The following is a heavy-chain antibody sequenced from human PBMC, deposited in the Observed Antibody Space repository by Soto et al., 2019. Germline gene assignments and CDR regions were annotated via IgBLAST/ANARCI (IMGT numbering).Heavy chain of an antibody. CDR3: AADYYDSSGYWEVVDY. V-gene: IGHV1-46*01. J-gene: IGHJ4*02. CDR2: INPSGGST. D-gene: IGHD3-22*01. CDR1: GYTFTSYC. Sequence: ASVKVSCKASGYTFTSYCMHWVRQAPGQGLEWMGIINPSGGSTSYAQKFQGRVTMTRDTSTSTVYMELSSLRSEDTAVYYCAADYYDSSGYWEVVDYWGQGTLVTVSS.